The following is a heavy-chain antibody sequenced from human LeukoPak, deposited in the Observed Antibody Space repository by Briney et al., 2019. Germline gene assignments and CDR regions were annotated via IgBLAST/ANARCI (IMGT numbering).Heavy chain of an antibody. CDR1: GFIFSSYS. V-gene: IGHV3-23*01. CDR3: AKAASSSWPSYQYGMDV. CDR2: ITGSGKNT. J-gene: IGHJ6*02. Sequence: GGSLRLSGAASGFIFSSYSMSWVRQAPGKGLEWVSVITGSGKNTYYADSVKGRFTISKDNSKNTVYLQMNDLRVDDTAVYYCAKAASSSWPSYQYGMDVWGQGTTVTVSS. D-gene: IGHD6-13*01.